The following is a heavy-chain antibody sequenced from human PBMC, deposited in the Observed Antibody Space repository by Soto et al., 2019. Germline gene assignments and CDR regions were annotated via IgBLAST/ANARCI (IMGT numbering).Heavy chain of an antibody. J-gene: IGHJ4*02. CDR3: ARHGRLLVFLRYFDY. D-gene: IGHD3-22*01. V-gene: IGHV4-39*01. CDR1: GGSISSSSYY. CDR2: IYYSGST. Sequence: QLQLQESGPGLVKPSETLSLTCTVSGGSISSSSYYWGWIRQPPGKGLEWIGSIYYSGSTYYNPSLKSRVTISVDTSKNQFSLKLSSVTAADTAVYYCARHGRLLVFLRYFDYWGQGTLVTVSS.